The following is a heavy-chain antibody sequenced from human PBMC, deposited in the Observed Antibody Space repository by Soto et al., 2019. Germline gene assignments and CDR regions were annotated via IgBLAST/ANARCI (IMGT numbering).Heavy chain of an antibody. V-gene: IGHV3-30*18. J-gene: IGHJ6*02. CDR3: AKDSGRFLEWLLFGDGMDV. D-gene: IGHD3-3*01. Sequence: ESGGGVVQPGRSLRLSCAASGFTFSSYGMHWVRQAPGKGLEWVAVISYDGSNKYYADSVKGRFTISRDNSKNTLYLQMNSLRAEDTAVYYCAKDSGRFLEWLLFGDGMDVWGQGTTDTVSS. CDR1: GFTFSSYG. CDR2: ISYDGSNK.